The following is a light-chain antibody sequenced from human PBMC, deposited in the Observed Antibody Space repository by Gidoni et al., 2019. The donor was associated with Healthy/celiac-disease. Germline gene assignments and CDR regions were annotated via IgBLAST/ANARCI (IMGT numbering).Light chain of an antibody. CDR1: QSVSSN. Sequence: EIVMTQSPATLSVSPGERATLSCRASQSVSSNLAWFQQKPGQAPRLLIYGASTRATGIPARFSGSGSGTEFILTITSLQSEDFAVYYCQQYHNWPPFTFGPGTKVDIK. CDR2: GAS. CDR3: QQYHNWPPFT. J-gene: IGKJ3*01. V-gene: IGKV3-15*01.